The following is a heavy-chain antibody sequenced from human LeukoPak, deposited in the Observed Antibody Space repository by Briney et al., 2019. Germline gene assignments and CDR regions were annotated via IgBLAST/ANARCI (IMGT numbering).Heavy chain of an antibody. CDR1: GFTFSSYG. CDR3: AKEGVLYSNYVYFDY. J-gene: IGHJ4*02. V-gene: IGHV3-30*18. Sequence: GGSLRLSCAASGFTFSSYGMHWVRQAPGKGLEWVAVISYDGSNKYYADSVKGRFTISRDNSKNTLYLQMNSLRAEDTAVYYCAKEGVLYSNYVYFDYWGQGTLVTVSS. D-gene: IGHD4-11*01. CDR2: ISYDGSNK.